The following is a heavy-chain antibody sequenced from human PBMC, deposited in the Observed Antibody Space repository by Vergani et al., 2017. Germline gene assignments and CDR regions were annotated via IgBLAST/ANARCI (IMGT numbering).Heavy chain of an antibody. D-gene: IGHD3-3*02. CDR1: GFTFSSYA. V-gene: IGHV3-23*01. CDR3: RGMHCWSDYYGMDV. CDR2: ISGSGGST. Sequence: EVQLLESGGGLVQPGGSLRLSCAASGFTFSSYAMSWVRQAPGKGLEWVSAISGSGGSTYYADSVKGRFTISRDNSKNTLYLQMNSLRAEDTAVYYCRGMHCWSDYYGMDVWGQGTTVTVSS. J-gene: IGHJ6*02.